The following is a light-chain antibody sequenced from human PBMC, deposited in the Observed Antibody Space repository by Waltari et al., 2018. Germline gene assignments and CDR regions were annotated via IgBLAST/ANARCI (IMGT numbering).Light chain of an antibody. CDR3: ATCGDSLV. J-gene: IGLJ2*01. CDR2: RNT. Sequence: APRLLIYRNTQRPSGAPDRFSGSRSGTSASLDISGLRSEDEAVYYCATCGDSLVFGGGTKLTVL. V-gene: IGLV1-47*01.